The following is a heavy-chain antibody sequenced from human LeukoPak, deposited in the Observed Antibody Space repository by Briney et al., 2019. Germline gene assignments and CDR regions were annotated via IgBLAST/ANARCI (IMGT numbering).Heavy chain of an antibody. V-gene: IGHV1-18*01. CDR2: ISAYNGNT. CDR3: ARDDYGDYTLYYYYGMDV. J-gene: IGHJ6*02. CDR1: GGTFSSYA. D-gene: IGHD4-17*01. Sequence: GASVKVSCKASGGTFSSYAISWVRQAPGQGLEWMGWISAYNGNTNYAQKLQGRVTMTTDTSTSTAYMELRSLRSDDTAVYYCARDDYGDYTLYYYYGMDVWGQGTTVTVSS.